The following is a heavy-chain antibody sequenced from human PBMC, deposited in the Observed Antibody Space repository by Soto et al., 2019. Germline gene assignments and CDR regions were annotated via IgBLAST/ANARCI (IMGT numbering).Heavy chain of an antibody. J-gene: IGHJ4*02. CDR2: IDGGGTT. CDR3: ATLLGFSSGGSWYSHVADY. D-gene: IGHD2-8*02. V-gene: IGHV3-23*01. CDR1: GYTFSSRA. Sequence: EVHLWESGGDLVQPGGSLRVSCVGSGYTFSSRAMSWVRKAPGKGLEGVSGIDGGGTTDYADSVKGRFTISRDNSQDTLYLQMNSRRAEDTAVYYCATLLGFSSGGSWYSHVADYWGQGTLVTVSS.